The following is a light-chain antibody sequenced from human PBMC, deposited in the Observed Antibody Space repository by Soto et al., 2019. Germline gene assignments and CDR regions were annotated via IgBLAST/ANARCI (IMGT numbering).Light chain of an antibody. Sequence: QSALTQPASVSGSPGQSITISCTGTSSDIGGYNYVSWHQQHPGKAPKLMIYEVSNRPSGVSYRFSGSQSGNTASLTISGLQAEDEADYYCSSYSSSSTLEFGGGTKLTVL. J-gene: IGLJ3*02. V-gene: IGLV2-14*01. CDR3: SSYSSSSTLE. CDR1: SSDIGGYNY. CDR2: EVS.